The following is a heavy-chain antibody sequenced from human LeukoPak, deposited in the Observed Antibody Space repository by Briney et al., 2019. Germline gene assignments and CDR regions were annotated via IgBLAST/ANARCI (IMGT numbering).Heavy chain of an antibody. CDR1: GGTFSSYA. D-gene: IGHD3-16*02. J-gene: IGHJ4*02. V-gene: IGHV1-69*04. CDR2: IIPIFGIA. Sequence: ASVKVSCKPSGGTFSSYAISWVRQAPGQGLEWMGRIIPIFGIANYAQKFQGRVTITADKSTSTAYMELSSLRSEDTAVYYCASSDGAYDYVWGSYRPWLNWGQGTLVTVSS. CDR3: ASSDGAYDYVWGSYRPWLN.